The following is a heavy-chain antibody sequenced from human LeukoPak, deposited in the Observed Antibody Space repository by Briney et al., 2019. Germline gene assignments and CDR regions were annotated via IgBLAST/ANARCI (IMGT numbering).Heavy chain of an antibody. CDR2: IIPILGIA. CDR3: ARGENDYGDYVDY. D-gene: IGHD4-17*01. Sequence: GASVKVSCKASGGTFSSYAISWVRQAPGQGLEWMGRIIPILGIANYAQKFQGRVTITADKSTSTAYMELSSLRSEDTAMYYCARGENDYGDYVDYWGQGTLVTVSS. CDR1: GGTFSSYA. V-gene: IGHV1-69*04. J-gene: IGHJ4*02.